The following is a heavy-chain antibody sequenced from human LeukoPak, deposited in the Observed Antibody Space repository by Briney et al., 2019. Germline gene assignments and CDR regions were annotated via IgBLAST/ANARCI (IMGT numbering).Heavy chain of an antibody. CDR3: ARDGYQLPPDY. J-gene: IGHJ4*02. V-gene: IGHV3-7*01. D-gene: IGHD2-2*01. Sequence: PGGSLRLSCAASGFDFSSFSMSWVRQAPGKGLEWVANLKEDGTEEEYLDSVRGRFTIFRDNAKNSLYLQMNSLRAEDTAVYYCARDGYQLPPDYWGQGTLVTVSS. CDR2: LKEDGTEE. CDR1: GFDFSSFS.